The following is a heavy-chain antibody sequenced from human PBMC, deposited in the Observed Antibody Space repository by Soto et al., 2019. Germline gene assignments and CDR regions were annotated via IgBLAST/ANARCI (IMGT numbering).Heavy chain of an antibody. J-gene: IGHJ4*02. CDR1: GFTFSNYG. Sequence: VGSLRLSCSASGFTFSNYGMLWVRQAPGKGLQYVSGISSSGDNTYYADSVKGRFTISRDNSKNTVYLQMSSLRPEDTAVYYCVKELPNFYSYGYNWGQGILVTVSS. CDR2: ISSSGDNT. V-gene: IGHV3-64D*06. D-gene: IGHD5-18*01. CDR3: VKELPNFYSYGYN.